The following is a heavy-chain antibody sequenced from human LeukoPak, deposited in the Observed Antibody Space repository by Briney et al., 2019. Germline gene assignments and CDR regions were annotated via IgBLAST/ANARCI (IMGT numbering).Heavy chain of an antibody. J-gene: IGHJ5*02. D-gene: IGHD3-22*01. CDR3: AKNLYDSSGYYLGPVWFDP. CDR2: ISYDGSNK. CDR1: GFTFSGSA. Sequence: GGSLRLSCAASGFTFSGSAMHWVRQAPGKGLEWVAVISYDGSNKYYADSVKGRFTISRDNSKNTLYLQMNSLRAEDTAVYYCAKNLYDSSGYYLGPVWFDPWGQGTLVTVSS. V-gene: IGHV3-30*04.